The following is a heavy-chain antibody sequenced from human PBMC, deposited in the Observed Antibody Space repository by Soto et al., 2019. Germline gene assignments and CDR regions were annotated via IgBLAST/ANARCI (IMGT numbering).Heavy chain of an antibody. CDR1: GFTLSSYG. J-gene: IGHJ3*02. CDR2: ISYDGSNK. Sequence: QVQLVESGGGVVQPGRSLRLSCAASGFTLSSYGMHWVRQAPGKGLEWVAVISYDGSNKYYADSVEDRFTISRDNSKNTLYLQMNSLRAEDTAVYYCANIPYSWNGADAFDIWGQGTLVTVSS. V-gene: IGHV3-30*18. D-gene: IGHD1-1*01. CDR3: ANIPYSWNGADAFDI.